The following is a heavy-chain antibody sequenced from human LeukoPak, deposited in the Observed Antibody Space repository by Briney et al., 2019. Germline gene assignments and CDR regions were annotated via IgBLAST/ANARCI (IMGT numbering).Heavy chain of an antibody. V-gene: IGHV3-53*01. CDR1: GFTVSSNY. CDR3: ARGPGSWYGLDAFDI. CDR2: IYSGGST. J-gene: IGHJ3*02. D-gene: IGHD6-13*01. Sequence: PGGSLRLSCAASGFTVSSNYMSWVRQAPGKGLEWVSVIYSGGSTYYADSVKGRFTISRDNSKNTLYLQMNSLRAEDTAVYYCARGPGSWYGLDAFDIWGQGTMVTVSS.